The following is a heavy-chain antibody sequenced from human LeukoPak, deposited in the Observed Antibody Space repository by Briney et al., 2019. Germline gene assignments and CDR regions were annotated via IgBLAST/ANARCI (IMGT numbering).Heavy chain of an antibody. Sequence: PGKSLRLSCVASGFTFNHYVMHWVRQAPGKGLEWVAVISKDGSAKFYADSVKGRFTISRDNSKNTLYLETDSLRAEDSAVYFCARDSVSSIFPRQFDHWGQGTLVTVSS. CDR1: GFTFNHYV. V-gene: IGHV3-30-3*01. CDR3: ARDSVSSIFPRQFDH. D-gene: IGHD6-13*01. J-gene: IGHJ5*02. CDR2: ISKDGSAK.